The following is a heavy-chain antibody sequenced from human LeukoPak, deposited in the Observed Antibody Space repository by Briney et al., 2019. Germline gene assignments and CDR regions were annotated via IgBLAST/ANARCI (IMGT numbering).Heavy chain of an antibody. D-gene: IGHD6-6*01. CDR2: ISGDGGST. J-gene: IGHJ4*02. CDR3: AKSEGRIAARPGNYFDY. Sequence: PGGSLRLSCAASGFTFSNYAMSWVRQAPGKGLEWVSVISGDGGSTLYADSVRGRFTISRVNSNNTVYLRMNSLRVEDTAVYYCAKSEGRIAARPGNYFDYWGQGTLVTVSS. V-gene: IGHV3-23*01. CDR1: GFTFSNYA.